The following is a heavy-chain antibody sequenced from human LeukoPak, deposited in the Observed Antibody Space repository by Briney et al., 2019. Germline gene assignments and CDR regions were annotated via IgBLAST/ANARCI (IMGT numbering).Heavy chain of an antibody. J-gene: IGHJ6*03. CDR3: ARGRIYYYYYMDV. CDR2: INHSGST. CDR1: GGSLSGYY. Sequence: SETLSLTCAVYGGSLSGYYGSWIRQPPGKGLEWIGEINHSGSTNYNPSLKSRVTISVDTSKNQFSLKLSSVTATDTAVYYCARGRIYYYYYMDVWGKGTTVTVSS. V-gene: IGHV4-34*01.